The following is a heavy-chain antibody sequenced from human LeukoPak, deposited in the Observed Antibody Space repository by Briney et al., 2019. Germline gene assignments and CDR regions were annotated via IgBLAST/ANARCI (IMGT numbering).Heavy chain of an antibody. V-gene: IGHV1-18*01. D-gene: IGHD2-2*01. Sequence: ASVTVSCTASGYTFTSYGISWVRQAPGQGLEWMGWISAYNGNTNYAQKLQGRVTMTTDTSTSTAYMELRSLRSDDTAVYYCASSLCDACPNDYWGQGTLVTVSS. CDR1: GYTFTSYG. CDR2: ISAYNGNT. J-gene: IGHJ4*02. CDR3: ASSLCDACPNDY.